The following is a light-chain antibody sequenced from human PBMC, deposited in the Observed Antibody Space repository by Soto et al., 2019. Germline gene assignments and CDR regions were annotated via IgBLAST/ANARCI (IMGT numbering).Light chain of an antibody. CDR3: SSFTSSRTWV. CDR2: EVI. Sequence: QSVLTQPASVSGSPGQSITISCTGSSSDVGGYDYVSWFQQHPGRAPKLLIYEVITRPSGVSTRFSGSKSANTASLTISGLQPEDEADFYCSSFTSSRTWVFRGGTKLTV. V-gene: IGLV2-14*01. J-gene: IGLJ3*02. CDR1: SSDVGGYDY.